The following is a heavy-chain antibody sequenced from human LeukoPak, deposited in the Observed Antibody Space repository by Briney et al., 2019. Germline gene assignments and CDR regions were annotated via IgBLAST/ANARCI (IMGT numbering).Heavy chain of an antibody. V-gene: IGHV3-21*01. J-gene: IGHJ4*02. D-gene: IGHD6-13*01. CDR1: GFTFSSYS. CDR3: ARGAGSSSSYYFDY. CDR2: ISSSSSYI. Sequence: GGSLRLSCAASGFTFSSYSMNWVRQAPGKGLEWVSSISSSSSYIYYADSVKGRFTISRDNAKKSLYLQMNSLRAEDTAVYYCARGAGSSSSYYFDYWGQGTLVTVSS.